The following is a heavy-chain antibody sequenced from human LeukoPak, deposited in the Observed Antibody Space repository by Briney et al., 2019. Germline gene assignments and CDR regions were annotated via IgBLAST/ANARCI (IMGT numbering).Heavy chain of an antibody. CDR1: GFTFSSYW. D-gene: IGHD3-16*01. CDR2: INSDGSST. J-gene: IGHJ4*02. V-gene: IGHV3-74*01. Sequence: PGGSLRLSCAASGFTFSSYWMHWVRQAPGKGLVWVSRINSDGSSTSYADSVKGRFTISRDNAKNTLYLQMNSLRAEDTAVYYCARNGGVLDLDYWGQGTLVTVSS. CDR3: ARNGGVLDLDY.